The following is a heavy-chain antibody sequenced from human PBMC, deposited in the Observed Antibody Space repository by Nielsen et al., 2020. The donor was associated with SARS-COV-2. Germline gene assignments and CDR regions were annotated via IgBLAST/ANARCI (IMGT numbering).Heavy chain of an antibody. CDR2: ISGSGGST. D-gene: IGHD6-13*01. CDR1: GFTFSSYA. J-gene: IGHJ4*02. CDR3: AKTGIAAAGRPS. V-gene: IGHV3-23*01. Sequence: GESLKISCAASGFTFSSYAMSWVRQAPGKELEWVSAISGSGGSTYYADSVKGRFTISRDNSKNTLYLQMNSLRAEDTAVYYCAKTGIAAAGRPSWGQGTLVTVSS.